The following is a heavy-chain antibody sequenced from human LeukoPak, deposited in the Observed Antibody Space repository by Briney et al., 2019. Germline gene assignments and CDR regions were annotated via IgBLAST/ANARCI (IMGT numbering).Heavy chain of an antibody. CDR3: ARTRGYSYGHFDY. CDR1: GGSISSSGYY. D-gene: IGHD5-18*01. CDR2: INHSGST. J-gene: IGHJ4*02. V-gene: IGHV4-39*07. Sequence: SETLSLTCTVSGGSISSSGYYWDWIRQPPGKGLEWIGEINHSGSTNYNPSLKSRVTISVDTSKNQFSLKLSSVTAADTAVYYCARTRGYSYGHFDYWGQGTLVTVSS.